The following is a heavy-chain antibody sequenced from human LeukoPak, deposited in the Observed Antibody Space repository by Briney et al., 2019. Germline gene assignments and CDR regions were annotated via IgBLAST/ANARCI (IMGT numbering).Heavy chain of an antibody. CDR2: IYYSGST. D-gene: IGHD3-22*01. J-gene: IGHJ4*02. Sequence: PSETLSLTCTVSGGSISTSTYYWGWIRQPPGKGLEWIGTIYYSGSTYYNPSLKSRVTISVDTSKNQFSLKLRSVTAADTAMYYCSRHGLNYYGSNGYYYPDYWGQGTLVTVSS. CDR3: SRHGLNYYGSNGYYYPDY. CDR1: GGSISTSTYY. V-gene: IGHV4-39*01.